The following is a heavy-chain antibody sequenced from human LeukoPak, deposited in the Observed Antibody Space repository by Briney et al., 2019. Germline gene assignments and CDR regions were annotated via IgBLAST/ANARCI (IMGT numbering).Heavy chain of an antibody. CDR2: ISSSSSYI. CDR3: ARGEMVRGVRAFDI. CDR1: GFTFSSYS. Sequence: GGSLRLSCAASGFTFSSYSMNWVRQAPGKGLEWVSSISSSSSYIYYADSVKGRFTISRDNAKNSLYLQMNSLRAEDTAVYYCARGEMVRGVRAFDIWGQGTMVTVSS. D-gene: IGHD3-10*01. J-gene: IGHJ3*02. V-gene: IGHV3-21*01.